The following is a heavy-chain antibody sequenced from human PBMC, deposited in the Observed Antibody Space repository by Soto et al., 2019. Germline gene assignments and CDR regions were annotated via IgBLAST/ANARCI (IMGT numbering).Heavy chain of an antibody. D-gene: IGHD2-15*01. V-gene: IGHV3-30*18. CDR1: GFTFSNFG. Sequence: PGGSLRLSCVGSGFTFSNFGMHWVRQAPGKGLEWVAGISYDGRSESYVDSVRGRFTLSRDNSKNTLSLQMISLRPEDTGVYYCAKDLDVVMVLSATRGLDVLGQGTTVTVS. CDR3: AKDLDVVMVLSATRGLDV. J-gene: IGHJ6*02. CDR2: ISYDGRSE.